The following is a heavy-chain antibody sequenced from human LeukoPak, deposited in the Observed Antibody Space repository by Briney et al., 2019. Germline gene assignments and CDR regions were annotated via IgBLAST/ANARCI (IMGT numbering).Heavy chain of an antibody. CDR3: ARGYSSGWSFDY. V-gene: IGHV1-18*01. D-gene: IGHD6-19*01. CDR2: ISAYNGNT. Sequence: GASVKVSCKASGGTFISYAISWVRQAPGQGLEWMGWISAYNGNTNYAQKLQGRVTMTTDTSTSTAYMELRSLRSDDTAVYYCARGYSSGWSFDYWGQGTLVTVSS. CDR1: GGTFISYA. J-gene: IGHJ4*02.